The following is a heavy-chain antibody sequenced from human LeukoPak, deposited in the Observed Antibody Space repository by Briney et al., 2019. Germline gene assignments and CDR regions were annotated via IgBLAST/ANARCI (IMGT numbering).Heavy chain of an antibody. D-gene: IGHD5-24*01. J-gene: IGHJ2*01. CDR1: GHSLNRYY. Sequence: SDTLSLICGVSGHSLNRYYWRWVRQPAGKGLEWLGRIYPSGSANYHPSLKSRGTMSVDTSKNQFSLRLSSVTAADTAVYFCARDYNNWYFDLWGRGTLVTVSS. CDR3: ARDYNNWYFDL. V-gene: IGHV4-4*07. CDR2: IYPSGSA.